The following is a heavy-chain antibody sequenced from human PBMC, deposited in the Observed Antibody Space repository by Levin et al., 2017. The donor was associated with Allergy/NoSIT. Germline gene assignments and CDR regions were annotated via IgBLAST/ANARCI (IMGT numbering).Heavy chain of an antibody. Sequence: RTSETLSLTCTVSGDSFSRYHWNWIRQPAGKGLEWIGRIYIGGTTSYNPSLKSRVTLSIDTSEKQFSLNLMSVTAADTAVYYCARGGYESRGYYYYYYGMDVWGQGTTVTVSS. J-gene: IGHJ6*02. CDR3: ARGGYESRGYYYYYYGMDV. CDR1: GDSFSRYH. D-gene: IGHD3-22*01. CDR2: IYIGGTT. V-gene: IGHV4-4*07.